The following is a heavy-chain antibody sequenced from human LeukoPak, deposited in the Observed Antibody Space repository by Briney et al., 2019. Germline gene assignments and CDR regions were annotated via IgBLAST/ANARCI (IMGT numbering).Heavy chain of an antibody. CDR1: GSTFSNYG. CDR2: ISSSGGST. CDR3: AKRGLGSTSGAYFFDY. D-gene: IGHD2-2*01. J-gene: IGHJ4*02. V-gene: IGHV3-23*01. Sequence: GGSLRLSCAASGSTFSNYGMSWVRQAPGKGLEWISSISSSGGSTYYADSVKGRFTVSRDNSKNTLYVQMNSLRAEDTAVYYCAKRGLGSTSGAYFFDYWGQGTLVTVSS.